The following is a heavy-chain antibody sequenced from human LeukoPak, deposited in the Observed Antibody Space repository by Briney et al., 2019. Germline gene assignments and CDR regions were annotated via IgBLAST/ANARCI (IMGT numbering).Heavy chain of an antibody. J-gene: IGHJ6*03. Sequence: PGGSLRLSCAASGFTFDDYGMSWVRQAPGKGLEWVSGINWNGGSTGYADSVKGRFTISRDNAKNSLYLQMNSLRAEDTALYYCALTQPDHSPGGYYYYMDVWGKGTTVTVSS. D-gene: IGHD3-16*01. V-gene: IGHV3-20*04. CDR1: GFTFDDYG. CDR2: INWNGGST. CDR3: ALTQPDHSPGGYYYYMDV.